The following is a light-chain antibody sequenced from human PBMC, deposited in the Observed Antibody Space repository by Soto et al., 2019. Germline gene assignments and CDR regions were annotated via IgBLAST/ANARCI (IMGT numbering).Light chain of an antibody. CDR2: ATS. J-gene: IGKJ4*01. V-gene: IGKV3-20*01. CDR1: QSISRSD. Sequence: EIVLTQSPGTLSLSQGESATLSCRASQSISRSDLAWYQHRPGQSPRLLIYATSSRATGIPDRFTGGGAGTGFTLTISRLEPEDSAVYYCQQYGSSPTFGGGTKVDI. CDR3: QQYGSSPT.